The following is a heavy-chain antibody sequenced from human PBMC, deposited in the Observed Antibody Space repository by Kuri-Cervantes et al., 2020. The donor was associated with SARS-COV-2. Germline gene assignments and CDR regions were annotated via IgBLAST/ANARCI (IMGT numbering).Heavy chain of an antibody. Sequence: SETLSLTRTVSGGSISSGSYYWSWIRQPAGKGLEWIGRIYTSGSTNYNPSLKSRVTISVDTSKNQFSLKLSSVTAADTAVYYCASSGHKVAFDIWGQGTMVTVSS. D-gene: IGHD2-15*01. CDR1: GGSISSGSYY. V-gene: IGHV4-61*02. CDR2: IYTSGST. J-gene: IGHJ3*02. CDR3: ASSGHKVAFDI.